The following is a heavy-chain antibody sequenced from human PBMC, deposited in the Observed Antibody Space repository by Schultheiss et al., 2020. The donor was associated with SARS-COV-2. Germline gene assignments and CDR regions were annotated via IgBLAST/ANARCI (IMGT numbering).Heavy chain of an antibody. CDR1: GGSISSGGYY. CDR3: ARGSWQSNWFDP. D-gene: IGHD3-10*01. CDR2: IYHSGST. V-gene: IGHV4-31*03. Sequence: LSLTCTVSGGSISSGGYYWSWIRQHPGKGLEWIGEIYHSGSTNYNPSLKSRVTISVDTSKNQFSLKLSSVTAADTAVYYCARGSWQSNWFDPWGQGTLVTVSS. J-gene: IGHJ5*02.